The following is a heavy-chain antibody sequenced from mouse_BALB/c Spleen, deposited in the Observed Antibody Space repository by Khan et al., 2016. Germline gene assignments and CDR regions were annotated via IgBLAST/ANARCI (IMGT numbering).Heavy chain of an antibody. CDR1: GYSITSDYA. CDR3: ARSYYGSNYLDY. V-gene: IGHV3-2*02. D-gene: IGHD1-1*01. Sequence: VQLKQSGPGLVKPSQSLSLTCTVTGYSITSDYAWNWIRQFPENKLEWMGYISYSGSTRYNPSLKSRIAITRDTTKNQFFLQLNSVTTEDTATYCCARSYYGSNYLDYWGQGTTLTVSS. J-gene: IGHJ2*01. CDR2: ISYSGST.